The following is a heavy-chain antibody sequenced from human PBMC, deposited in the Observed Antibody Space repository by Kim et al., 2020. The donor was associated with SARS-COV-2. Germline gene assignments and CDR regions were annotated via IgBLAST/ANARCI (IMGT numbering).Heavy chain of an antibody. CDR3: ARARDETYDFWSALPDY. J-gene: IGHJ4*02. V-gene: IGHV3-74*01. CDR1: GFTFSSYW. Sequence: GGSLRLSCAASGFTFSSYWMHWVRQAPGKGLVWVSRINSDGSSTSYADSVKGRFTISRDNAKNTLYLQMNSLRAEDTAVYYCARARDETYDFWSALPDYWGQGTLVTVSS. CDR2: INSDGSST. D-gene: IGHD3-3*01.